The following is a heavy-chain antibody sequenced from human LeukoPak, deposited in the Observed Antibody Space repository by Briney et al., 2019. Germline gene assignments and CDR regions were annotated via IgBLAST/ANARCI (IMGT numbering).Heavy chain of an antibody. CDR1: GGSISSGGYH. J-gene: IGHJ3*02. Sequence: SSQTLSLTCTVSGGSISSGGYHWSWIRQHPGTGLEWIGYIHYSGNTYYNPSLKSRLTISVDTSKNQFSLKLSSVTAADTAVYYCARSLDYRDNSGYYYGDGAFDIWGQGTMVTVSS. CDR3: ARSLDYRDNSGYYYGDGAFDI. V-gene: IGHV4-31*03. D-gene: IGHD3-22*01. CDR2: IHYSGNT.